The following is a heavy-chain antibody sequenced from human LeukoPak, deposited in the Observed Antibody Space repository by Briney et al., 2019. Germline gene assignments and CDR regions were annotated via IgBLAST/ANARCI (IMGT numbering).Heavy chain of an antibody. CDR2: ISSSGSTI. J-gene: IGHJ5*02. CDR3: AKDGHYYGSGSPNWFDP. Sequence: GGSLRLSCAASGFTFSSYEMNWVRQAPGKGLEWVSYISSSGSTIYYADSVKGRFTISRDNAKNSLYLQMSSLRAEDTAVYYCAKDGHYYGSGSPNWFDPWGQGTLVTVSS. CDR1: GFTFSSYE. D-gene: IGHD3-10*01. V-gene: IGHV3-48*03.